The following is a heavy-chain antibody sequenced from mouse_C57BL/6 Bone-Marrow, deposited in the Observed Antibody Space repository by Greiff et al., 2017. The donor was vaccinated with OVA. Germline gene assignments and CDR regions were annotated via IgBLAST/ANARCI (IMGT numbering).Heavy chain of an antibody. CDR3: ARAPSYYSNYYYAMDY. V-gene: IGHV1-64*01. Sequence: QVQLQQPGAELVKPGASVKLSCKASGYTFTSYWMHWVKQRPGQGLEWIGMIHPNSGSTNYNEKFKSKATLTVDKSSSTAYMQLSSLTSEDSAVYYCARAPSYYSNYYYAMDYWGQGTSVTVSS. CDR2: IHPNSGST. J-gene: IGHJ4*01. D-gene: IGHD2-5*01. CDR1: GYTFTSYW.